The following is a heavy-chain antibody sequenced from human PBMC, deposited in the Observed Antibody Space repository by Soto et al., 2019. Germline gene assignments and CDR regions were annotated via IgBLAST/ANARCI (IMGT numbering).Heavy chain of an antibody. D-gene: IGHD3-10*01. J-gene: IGHJ6*02. CDR2: ISSSSTTL. V-gene: IGHV3-48*02. Sequence: GGSLRLSCAASGLTFSIYSMNWVRQAPGKGLEWVSYISSSSTTLYYADSVKGRFAISRDNAKNSLYLQMHSLRDEDTAVYYCARDPGDGMDVWGQGTTVTVSS. CDR1: GLTFSIYS. CDR3: ARDPGDGMDV.